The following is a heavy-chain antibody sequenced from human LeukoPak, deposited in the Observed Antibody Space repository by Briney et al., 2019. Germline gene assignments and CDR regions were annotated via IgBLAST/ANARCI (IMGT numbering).Heavy chain of an antibody. V-gene: IGHV1-3*03. CDR1: GYTFTSYA. CDR3: ARGSYDYVWGSWRYFDY. Sequence: ASVKVSCKASGYTFTSYAMHWVRQAPGQRLEWMGWINAGNGNTKYSQEFQGRVTITRDTSASTAYMELSSLRSEDMAVYYCARGSYDYVWGSWRYFDYWGQGTLVTVSS. J-gene: IGHJ4*02. CDR2: INAGNGNT. D-gene: IGHD3-16*01.